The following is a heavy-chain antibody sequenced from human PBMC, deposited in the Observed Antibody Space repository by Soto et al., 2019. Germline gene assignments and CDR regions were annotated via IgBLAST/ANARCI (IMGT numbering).Heavy chain of an antibody. CDR2: IHSGGT. J-gene: IGHJ5*02. CDR1: GDSISGSHYS. CDR3: STSSSGWPNGFDP. D-gene: IGHD6-19*01. Sequence: LQLQESGSRLVKPSQTLSLTCAVSGDSISGSHYSWSWIRQPPGKGLEWIGYIHSGGTHYSPSLRSRDSISIDGSKNQFSLRLTSVTAADTAVYYCSTSSSGWPNGFDPWGQGTLVTVSS. V-gene: IGHV4-30-2*01.